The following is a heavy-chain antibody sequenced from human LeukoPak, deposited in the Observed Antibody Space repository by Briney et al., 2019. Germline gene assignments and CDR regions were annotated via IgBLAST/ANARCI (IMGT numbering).Heavy chain of an antibody. J-gene: IGHJ4*02. D-gene: IGHD3-22*01. Sequence: QPGGSLRLSCAASGFTFSSYAMSWVRQAPGKGLEWVSAISGSGGSTYYADSVKGRFTISRDNSKNTLYLQMNSLRAEDTAVYYCAKTSLPYDSSGYYFDYWGQGTLVTVS. CDR2: ISGSGGST. CDR3: AKTSLPYDSSGYYFDY. CDR1: GFTFSSYA. V-gene: IGHV3-23*01.